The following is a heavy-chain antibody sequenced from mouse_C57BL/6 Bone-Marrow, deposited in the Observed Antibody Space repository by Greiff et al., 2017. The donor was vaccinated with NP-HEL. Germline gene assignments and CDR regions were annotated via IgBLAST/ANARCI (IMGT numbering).Heavy chain of an antibody. J-gene: IGHJ4*01. V-gene: IGHV1-69*01. CDR3: ARARYYAMDY. Sequence: VQLQQPGAELVMPGASVKLSCKASGYTFTSYWMHWVKQRPGQGLEWIGEIDPSDSYTNYNQKFKGKSTLTVDKSSSTAYMQLSSLTSEDSAVYYCARARYYAMDYWGQGTSVTVSS. CDR2: IDPSDSYT. CDR1: GYTFTSYW.